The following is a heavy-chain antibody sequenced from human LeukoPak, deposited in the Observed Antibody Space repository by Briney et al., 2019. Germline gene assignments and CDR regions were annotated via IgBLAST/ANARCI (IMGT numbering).Heavy chain of an antibody. CDR2: ISAGGDGK. V-gene: IGHV3-23*01. CDR3: AREWVYYYGSGVFDY. CDR1: GFTFSTYA. D-gene: IGHD3-10*01. J-gene: IGHJ4*02. Sequence: WGSLRLSCAASGFTFSTYAMNWVRQAPGKGLEWVSGISAGGDGKYYADSVKGRFTISRDNSKNTLYLQMNSLRAEDTAVYYCAREWVYYYGSGVFDYWGQGTLVTVS.